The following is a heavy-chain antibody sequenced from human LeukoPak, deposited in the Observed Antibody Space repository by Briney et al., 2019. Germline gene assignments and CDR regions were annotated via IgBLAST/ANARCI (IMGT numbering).Heavy chain of an antibody. Sequence: GGSLRLSCAASGFTFSSYAMHWVRQAPGKGLEYVSAISSNGGSTYYANSVKGRFTISRDNSKNTLYLQMGSLRDEDMAVYYCARVGEASPHQYDILTGYYFDYWGQGTLVTVSS. CDR1: GFTFSSYA. J-gene: IGHJ4*02. D-gene: IGHD3-9*01. CDR3: ARVGEASPHQYDILTGYYFDY. V-gene: IGHV3-64*01. CDR2: ISSNGGST.